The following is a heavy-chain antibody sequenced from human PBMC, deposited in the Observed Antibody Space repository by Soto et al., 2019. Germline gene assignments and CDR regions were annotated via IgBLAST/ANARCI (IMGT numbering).Heavy chain of an antibody. J-gene: IGHJ4*02. CDR1: GYSFTSYW. Sequence: GESLKISCKGSGYSFTSYWIGWVRQMPGKGLEWMGIIYPGDSDTRYSPSFQGQVTISADKSISTAYLQWSSLKASDTAMYYCARAHHDTAMAPLYFDTRGQGTLVTVAS. CDR2: IYPGDSDT. CDR3: ARAHHDTAMAPLYFDT. V-gene: IGHV5-51*01. D-gene: IGHD5-18*01.